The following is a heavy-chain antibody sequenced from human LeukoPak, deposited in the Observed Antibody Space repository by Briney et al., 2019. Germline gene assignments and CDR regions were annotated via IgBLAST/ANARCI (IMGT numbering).Heavy chain of an antibody. Sequence: GGSLRLSCAASGFTFSGYSMNWVRQAPGKGLEWVSYISSSSSTIYYADSVKGRFTISRDNAKNSLYLQMNSLRAEDTAVYYCARVPAATDYWGQRTLVTVSS. J-gene: IGHJ4*02. D-gene: IGHD2-2*01. CDR1: GFTFSGYS. V-gene: IGHV3-48*01. CDR2: ISSSSSTI. CDR3: ARVPAATDY.